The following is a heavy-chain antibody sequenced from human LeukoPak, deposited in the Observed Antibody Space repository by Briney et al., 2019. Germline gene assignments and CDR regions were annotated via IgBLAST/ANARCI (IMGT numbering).Heavy chain of an antibody. CDR3: AGNYGPYYFDY. J-gene: IGHJ4*02. Sequence: GGSLRLSCAASGFTLINYGMHWVRQAPGKGLEWVAAIWYEGSNKYYADSVKGRFTISRDNSKKTLYLQMNSLRAEDPAVYYFAGNYGPYYFDYWGQGTLVSVSS. CDR1: GFTLINYG. D-gene: IGHD3-10*01. CDR2: IWYEGSNK. V-gene: IGHV3-33*01.